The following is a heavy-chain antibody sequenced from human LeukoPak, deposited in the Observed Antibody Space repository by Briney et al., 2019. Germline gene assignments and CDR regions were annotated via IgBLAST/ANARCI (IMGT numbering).Heavy chain of an antibody. Sequence: GGSLRLSCTVSGFTVSSNSMSWVRQAPGKGLEWVANIKQDGREKYYVDSVKGRFTISRDNAKNSLYLQMNSLRAEDTAVYYCARFRTAMQLWKGYYFDYWGQGTLVTVSS. CDR1: GFTVSSNS. CDR2: IKQDGREK. J-gene: IGHJ4*02. CDR3: ARFRTAMQLWKGYYFDY. D-gene: IGHD5-18*01. V-gene: IGHV3-7*01.